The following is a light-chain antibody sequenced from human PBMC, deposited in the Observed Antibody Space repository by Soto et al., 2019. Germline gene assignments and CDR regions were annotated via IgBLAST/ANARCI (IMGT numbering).Light chain of an antibody. Sequence: SYELTQPPSVSVAPGQTARITCGGDNIGSKGVHWYQQKPGQAPVLVVYDDSDRPSGIPERFTGSNSGNTATLTISTVEAGDEAGYYCQVWDSSGDHHVIFGGGTKLTVL. CDR1: NIGSKG. CDR3: QVWDSSGDHHVI. V-gene: IGLV3-21*02. J-gene: IGLJ2*01. CDR2: DDS.